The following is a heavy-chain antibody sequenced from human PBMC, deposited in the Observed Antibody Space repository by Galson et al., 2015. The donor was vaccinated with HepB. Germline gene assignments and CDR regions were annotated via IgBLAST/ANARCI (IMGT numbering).Heavy chain of an antibody. D-gene: IGHD1-1*01. V-gene: IGHV1-18*01. CDR1: GYTFTRFG. CDR3: ARLAISGMEDFPGDY. J-gene: IGHJ4*02. Sequence: SVKVSCKASGYTFTRFGVNWVRQAPGQGLEWVGWVSGHNGDTNYAQNLEGRVTMTTDTSTNTAFMGLRSLRSDDTAVYYCARLAISGMEDFPGDYWGQGTLVIVSS. CDR2: VSGHNGDT.